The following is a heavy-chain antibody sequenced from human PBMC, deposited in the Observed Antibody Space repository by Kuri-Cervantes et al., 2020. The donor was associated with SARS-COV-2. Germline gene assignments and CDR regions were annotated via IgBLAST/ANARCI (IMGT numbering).Heavy chain of an antibody. CDR2: INPNSGGT. CDR1: GYTFTGYY. D-gene: IGHD3-10*01. CDR3: AREGLLWSNWFDP. V-gene: IGHV1-2*04. J-gene: IGHJ5*02. Sequence: ASVKVSCKASGYTFTGYYMHWVRQAPGQGLEWMGWINPNSGGTNYAQKFQGWVTMTRDTSISTAYMELSRLRSDDTAVYYCAREGLLWSNWFDPWGQGTLVTVSS.